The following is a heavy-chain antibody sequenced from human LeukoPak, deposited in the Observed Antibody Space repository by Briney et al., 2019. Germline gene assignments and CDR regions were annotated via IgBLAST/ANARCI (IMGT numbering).Heavy chain of an antibody. V-gene: IGHV3-11*01. J-gene: IGHJ5*02. CDR1: GFTFSDYY. Sequence: GGSLRLSCAASGFTFSDYYMSWIRQAPGKGLEWVSYISSSGSTIYYADSVKGRFTISRDNAKNSLYLQMNSLRAEDTAVYYCARVRSLYYYDSSGVRGFDPWGQGTLVTVSS. CDR2: ISSSGSTI. D-gene: IGHD3-22*01. CDR3: ARVRSLYYYDSSGVRGFDP.